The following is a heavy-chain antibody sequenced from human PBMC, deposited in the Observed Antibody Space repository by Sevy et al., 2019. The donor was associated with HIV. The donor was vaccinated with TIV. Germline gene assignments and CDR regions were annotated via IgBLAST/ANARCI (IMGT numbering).Heavy chain of an antibody. J-gene: IGHJ4*02. V-gene: IGHV1-24*01. Sequence: ASVKVSCKVSGYTLTELSMHWVRQPPGRGLEWVGGFDQEDGEIVYAQKFQGRVTMTEDTSTNTASMDLSSLRSEDTAVYYCATGEGNIWNFDYWGQGTVVTVSS. D-gene: IGHD1-20*01. CDR3: ATGEGNIWNFDY. CDR2: FDQEDGEI. CDR1: GYTLTELS.